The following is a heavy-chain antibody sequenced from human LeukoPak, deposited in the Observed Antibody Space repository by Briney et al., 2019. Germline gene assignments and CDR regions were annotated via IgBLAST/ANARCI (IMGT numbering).Heavy chain of an antibody. CDR3: ARDGRSYGGYFDI. Sequence: HTGGSLRLSCAASGFTLSSSWMHWVRQAPGKGLVWVSRINSGGSSVTYADSVKGRFTISRDNAKNMLYLHMNSLRAEDTAVYLCARDGRSYGGYFDIWGQGTMVTVSS. CDR1: GFTLSSSW. V-gene: IGHV3-74*01. CDR2: INSGGSSV. J-gene: IGHJ3*02. D-gene: IGHD4-23*01.